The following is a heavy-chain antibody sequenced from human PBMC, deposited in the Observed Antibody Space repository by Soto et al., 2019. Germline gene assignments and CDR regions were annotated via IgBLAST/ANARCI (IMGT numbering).Heavy chain of an antibody. Sequence: SETLSLTCTVSGGSISSYYWSWIQQPPGKGLEWIGYIYYGGSTNYNPSLKSRVTISVDTSKNQFSLKLSSVTAADTAVYYCARAAGPTDAFDIWGQGTMVTVSS. CDR2: IYYGGST. J-gene: IGHJ3*02. V-gene: IGHV4-59*01. CDR3: ARAAGPTDAFDI. CDR1: GGSISSYY.